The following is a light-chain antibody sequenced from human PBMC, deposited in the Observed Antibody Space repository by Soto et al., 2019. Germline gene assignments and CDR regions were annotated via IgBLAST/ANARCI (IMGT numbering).Light chain of an antibody. CDR2: DDS. CDR3: HVWDSSSDHYV. V-gene: IGLV3-21*02. CDR1: NIGGKS. J-gene: IGLJ1*01. Sequence: SYELTQPPSVSVAPGQTARLTCGGNNIGGKSVHWYQQKPGQAPVLVDHDDSDRPSGIPDRFSGSNSGDTATLTIRRVDAGDEADYYCHVWDSSSDHYVFGTGTKLTVL.